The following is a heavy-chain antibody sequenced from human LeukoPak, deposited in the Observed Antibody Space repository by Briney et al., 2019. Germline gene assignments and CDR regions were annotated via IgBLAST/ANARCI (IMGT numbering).Heavy chain of an antibody. Sequence: SETLSLTCTVSGYSISSGYYWGWIRQPPGKGLEWIGEINHSGSTNYNPSLKSRVTISVDTSKNQFSLKLSSVTAADTAVYYCARVGDLFGAHRVRGLPPGYYYMDVWGKGTTVTVSS. J-gene: IGHJ6*03. CDR2: INHSGST. V-gene: IGHV4-38-2*02. CDR1: GYSISSGYY. CDR3: ARVGDLFGAHRVRGLPPGYYYMDV. D-gene: IGHD3-10*01.